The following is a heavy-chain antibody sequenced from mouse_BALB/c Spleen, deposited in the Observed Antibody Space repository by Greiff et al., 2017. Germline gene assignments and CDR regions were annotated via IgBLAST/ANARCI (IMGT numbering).Heavy chain of an antibody. CDR3: ARGDYYGSSPYYFDY. V-gene: IGHV7-3*02. CDR1: GFTFTDYY. Sequence: EVMLVESGGGLVQPGGSLRLSCATSGFTFTDYYMSWVRQPPGKALEWLGFIRNKANGYTTEYSASVKGRFTISRDNSQSILYLQMNTLRAEDSATYYCARGDYYGSSPYYFDYWGQGTTLTVSS. J-gene: IGHJ2*01. CDR2: IRNKANGYTT. D-gene: IGHD1-1*01.